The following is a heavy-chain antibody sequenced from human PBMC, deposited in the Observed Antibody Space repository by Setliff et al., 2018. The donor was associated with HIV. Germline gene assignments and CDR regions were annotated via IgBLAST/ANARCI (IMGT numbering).Heavy chain of an antibody. Sequence: SETLSLTCTVSGDSISTDYWTWIRQPPGKGLEWIGYIYTSGSTNYNPSLKSRVTISADSSKHQFSLKLNSVTAADTAVYYCARRAVQDGSITSSNWFDPWGQGTLVTVSS. CDR1: GDSISTDY. CDR3: ARRAVQDGSITSSNWFDP. D-gene: IGHD2-2*01. V-gene: IGHV4-4*09. J-gene: IGHJ5*02. CDR2: IYTSGST.